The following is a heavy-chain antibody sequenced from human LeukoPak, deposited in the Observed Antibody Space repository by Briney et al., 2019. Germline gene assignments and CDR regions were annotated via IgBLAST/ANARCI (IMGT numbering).Heavy chain of an antibody. D-gene: IGHD2-2*01. V-gene: IGHV3-7*01. J-gene: IGHJ3*02. Sequence: GGSLRLSCAASGFTFSSYWMSWVRQAPGKGLEWVAHINQAGSNEYYVDSVKGRFSVSRDNAKNSLYPQMNSLRAEDTAVYYCARSGRSSQDAFDIWGQGTMVTVSS. CDR2: INQAGSNE. CDR1: GFTFSSYW. CDR3: ARSGRSSQDAFDI.